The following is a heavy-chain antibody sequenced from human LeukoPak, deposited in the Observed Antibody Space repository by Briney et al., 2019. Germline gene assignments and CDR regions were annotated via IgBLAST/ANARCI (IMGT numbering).Heavy chain of an antibody. CDR3: AKDAGYFDWLLPYYYYYMDV. D-gene: IGHD3-9*01. CDR2: FDPEDGET. J-gene: IGHJ6*03. Sequence: ASVKVSCKVSGSTLTELSMHWVRQAPGKGLEWMGGFDPEDGETIYAQKFQGRVTMTEDTSTDTAYMELSSLRSEDTAVYYCAKDAGYFDWLLPYYYYYMDVWGKGTTVTISS. CDR1: GSTLTELS. V-gene: IGHV1-24*01.